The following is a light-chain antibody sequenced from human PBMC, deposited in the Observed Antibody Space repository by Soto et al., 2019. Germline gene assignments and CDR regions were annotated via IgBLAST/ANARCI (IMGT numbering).Light chain of an antibody. CDR1: QSFRGL. V-gene: IGKV3-11*01. J-gene: IGKJ5*01. Sequence: FTKNPVTLSLSPGEIATLSCRASQSFRGLLAWYQQKPGQAPRLLIYDAYNRATGIPPRFSGSGSGTDFTLTISSLEPEDSAVYYCQQRHMWPITLGQGTRLEIK. CDR2: DAY. CDR3: QQRHMWPIT.